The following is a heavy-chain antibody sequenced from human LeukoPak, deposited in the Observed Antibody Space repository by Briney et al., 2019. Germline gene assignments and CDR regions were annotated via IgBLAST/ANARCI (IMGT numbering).Heavy chain of an antibody. CDR3: AREEGRDSSGYYYGAFDI. J-gene: IGHJ3*02. D-gene: IGHD3-22*01. CDR2: IYYSGST. V-gene: IGHV4-59*01. Sequence: SETLSLTCTVSGGSISSYYWTWIRQPPGKGLEWIGYIYYSGSTNYNPSLKSRVTISVDTSKNQFSLKLSSVTAADTAVYYCAREEGRDSSGYYYGAFDIWGQGTMVTVSS. CDR1: GGSISSYY.